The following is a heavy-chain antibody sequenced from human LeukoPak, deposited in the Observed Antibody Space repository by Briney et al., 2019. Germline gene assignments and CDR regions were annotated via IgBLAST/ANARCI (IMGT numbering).Heavy chain of an antibody. J-gene: IGHJ4*02. CDR1: GDSVSSNSAA. V-gene: IGHV6-1*01. D-gene: IGHD1-7*01. CDR2: TYYRSKWYN. CDR3: ARDGPGELLLDY. Sequence: SPTLSLTCAISGDSVSSNSAAWNWHRQSPSRGLEWLGRTYYRSKWYNDYGTAVKGRITINPDTSKNQFSLQLNSVTPEDTAVYYCARDGPGELLLDYWGQGTLVTVSS.